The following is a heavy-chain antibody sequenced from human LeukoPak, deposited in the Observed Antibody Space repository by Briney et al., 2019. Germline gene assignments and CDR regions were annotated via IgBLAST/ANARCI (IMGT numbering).Heavy chain of an antibody. V-gene: IGHV3-11*04. CDR1: GFTFSDYY. D-gene: IGHD3-9*01. CDR2: ISTSGSTI. Sequence: PGGSLRLSCAASGFTFSDYYMSWIRQAPGKGLEWVSYISTSGSTIYYADSVQGRFTISRDNAKNSLYLQMNSLRAEDTAVYYCASVRILTGFYWFDPWGQGTLVTVSS. CDR3: ASVRILTGFYWFDP. J-gene: IGHJ5*02.